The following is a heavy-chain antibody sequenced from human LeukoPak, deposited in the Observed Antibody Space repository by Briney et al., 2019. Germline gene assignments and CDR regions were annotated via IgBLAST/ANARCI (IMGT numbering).Heavy chain of an antibody. D-gene: IGHD1-14*01. CDR2: IIYIDGPT. CDR1: GFTFNAYA. J-gene: IGHJ4*02. V-gene: IGHV3-23*01. Sequence: GGSPRLSCAASGFTFNAYAMAWVRQAPGKGLEWVSTIIYIDGPTFYADSVKGRFTISRDDSKSTLYLQMNSLRVEDTAIYYCAKTDLNPPNSDHWGQGTLVT. CDR3: AKTDLNPPNSDH.